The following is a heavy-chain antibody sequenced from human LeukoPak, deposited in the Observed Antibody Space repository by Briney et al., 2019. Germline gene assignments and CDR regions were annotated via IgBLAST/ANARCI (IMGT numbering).Heavy chain of an antibody. V-gene: IGHV4-34*01. CDR1: GFTFSSYA. Sequence: PGGSLRLSCAASGFTFSSYAMSWVRQAPGKGLEWIGEINHSGSTNYNSSPKSRVTISVDTSKNQFSLKLSSVTAADTAVYYCARGYYGSGSHCCHMDVWGKGTTITVS. CDR2: INHSGST. CDR3: ARGYYGSGSHCCHMDV. J-gene: IGHJ6*03. D-gene: IGHD3-10*01.